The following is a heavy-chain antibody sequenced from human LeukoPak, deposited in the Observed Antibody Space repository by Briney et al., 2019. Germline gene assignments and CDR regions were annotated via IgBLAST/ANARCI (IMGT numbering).Heavy chain of an antibody. J-gene: IGHJ5*02. CDR2: INAGNGNT. CDR1: GYTFTSYV. V-gene: IGHV1-3*01. Sequence: ASVKVSCKASGYTFTSYVMHWVRQAPGQRLEWMGWINAGNGNTKYSQKFQGSVTITRDTSASTAYMALSSLRSEDTAVYYCARGPSRPWFDPWGQGTLVTVSS. CDR3: ARGPSRPWFDP.